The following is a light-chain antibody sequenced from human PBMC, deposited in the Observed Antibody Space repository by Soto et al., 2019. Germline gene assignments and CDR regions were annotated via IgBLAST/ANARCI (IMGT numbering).Light chain of an antibody. J-gene: IGKJ1*01. CDR1: HIINSRY. Sequence: EIVLTQFPGTLSLSPGERATLSCRASHIINSRYLAWYQQKPGQAPRLLMHDASTRATGIPDRFSGSGSGTDFTLTISRLEPEDFAMYYCQQYGSSPRTFGQGTKVEI. CDR2: DAS. CDR3: QQYGSSPRT. V-gene: IGKV3-20*01.